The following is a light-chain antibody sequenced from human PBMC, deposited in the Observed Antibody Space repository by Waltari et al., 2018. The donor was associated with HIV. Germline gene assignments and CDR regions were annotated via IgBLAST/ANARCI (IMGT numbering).Light chain of an antibody. CDR3: SSYTINRSLHVL. Sequence: QSALTPPASVSGSPGQSITISCTGTSSDVGDYNYVSWYQHHPGKAPKLLVFDVYDRPSGVSIRFSGSKSGNTASLTISGLQAEDEADYYCSSYTINRSLHVLFGGGTKLTVL. CDR2: DVY. J-gene: IGLJ2*01. V-gene: IGLV2-14*03. CDR1: SSDVGDYNY.